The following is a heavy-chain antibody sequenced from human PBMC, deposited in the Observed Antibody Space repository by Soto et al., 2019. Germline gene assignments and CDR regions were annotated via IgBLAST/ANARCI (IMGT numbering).Heavy chain of an antibody. D-gene: IGHD1-26*01. CDR3: ASVFTVGG. V-gene: IGHV1-3*01. J-gene: IGHJ4*02. CDR1: GYTFTSYA. CDR2: INAGNGNT. Sequence: QVQLVQSGAEVKKPGASVKVSCKASGYTFTSYAMHWVRQAPGQRLEWMGWINAGNGNTNYSQKFQGRVTITRDTSESAAYLELSSLRSEDTAVYSCASVFTVGGWGQGTLVTVSS.